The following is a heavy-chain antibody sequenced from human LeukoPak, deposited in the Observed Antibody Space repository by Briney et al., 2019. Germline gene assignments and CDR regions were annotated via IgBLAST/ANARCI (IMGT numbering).Heavy chain of an antibody. J-gene: IGHJ4*02. V-gene: IGHV3-30*18. CDR3: ANIIVGATY. Sequence: GGSLRLSCAASGFTLSSYGMHWVRQAPGKGLEWVAVISYDGSNKYYADSVKGRFTISRDNSKNTLYLQMNSLRAEDTAVYYCANIIVGATYWGQGTLVTVSS. CDR2: ISYDGSNK. CDR1: GFTLSSYG. D-gene: IGHD1-26*01.